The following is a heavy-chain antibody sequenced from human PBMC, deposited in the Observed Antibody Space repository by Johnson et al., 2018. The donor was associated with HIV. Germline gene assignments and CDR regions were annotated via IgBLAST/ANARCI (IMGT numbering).Heavy chain of an antibody. CDR1: GFTFSSYA. CDR2: ISYDGSNK. CDR3: ARSGYCTTSSCTDDAFDI. J-gene: IGHJ3*02. V-gene: IGHV3-30*04. D-gene: IGHD2-2*01. Sequence: QVQLVESGGGVVQLGRSLRLSCAASGFTFSSYAMHWVRQAPGKGLEWVAVISYDGSNKYYADSVKGRFTISRDNSKNTLYLQMNSLRAEDTALYYCARSGYCTTSSCTDDAFDIWGQGTMVTVSS.